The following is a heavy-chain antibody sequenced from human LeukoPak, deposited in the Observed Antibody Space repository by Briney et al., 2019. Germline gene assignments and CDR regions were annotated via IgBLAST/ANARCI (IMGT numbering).Heavy chain of an antibody. J-gene: IGHJ4*02. CDR3: ARRVGVIGAAWPFDY. CDR2: INPNSGGP. V-gene: IGHV1-2*02. Sequence: ASVKVSCKASGYSFTGFYIHWVRQAPGQGLEWMGWINPNSGGPKYAQKFQGRVTMTRDTSISTAYMELSRLKSDDTAVYFCARRVGVIGAAWPFDYWGQGTLVTVS. CDR1: GYSFTGFY. D-gene: IGHD3-3*01.